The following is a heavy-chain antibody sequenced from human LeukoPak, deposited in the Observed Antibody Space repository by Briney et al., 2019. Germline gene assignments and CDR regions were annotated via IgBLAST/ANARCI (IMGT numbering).Heavy chain of an antibody. Sequence: ASVKVSRKASGYTFTGYYMHWVRQAPGQGLEWMGWINPNSGGTNYAQKFQGRVTMTRDTSISTAYMELSRLRSDDTAVYYCARAYVGANSYGCWGQGTLVTVSS. J-gene: IGHJ4*02. CDR3: ARAYVGANSYGC. CDR1: GYTFTGYY. V-gene: IGHV1-2*02. D-gene: IGHD1-26*01. CDR2: INPNSGGT.